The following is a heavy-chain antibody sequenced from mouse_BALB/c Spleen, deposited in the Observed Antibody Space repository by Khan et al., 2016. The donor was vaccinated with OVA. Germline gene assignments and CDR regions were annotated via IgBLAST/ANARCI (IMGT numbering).Heavy chain of an antibody. J-gene: IGHJ4*01. CDR2: ISTYTGEP. CDR3: TRPPHFSYVLVY. Sequence: QIQLVQSGPELKKSGETVKISCKASGYTFTNYGMNWVKQAPGKALKWMGWISTYTGEPTYADDFKGRFAFSLETSASTAYLQINNLKNEDTATYFCTRPPHFSYVLVYWGQGTSVTVSS. V-gene: IGHV9-3-1*01. CDR1: GYTFTNYG.